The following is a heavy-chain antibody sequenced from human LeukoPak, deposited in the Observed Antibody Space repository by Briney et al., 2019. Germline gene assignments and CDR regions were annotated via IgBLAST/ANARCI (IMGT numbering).Heavy chain of an antibody. CDR1: GFTFNSYA. V-gene: IGHV3-23*01. D-gene: IGHD3-9*01. CDR2: ISGSGGST. J-gene: IGHJ6*03. CDR3: AKVKNDILTGYYSKYYYYYMDV. Sequence: SGGSLRLSCAASGFTFNSYAMSWVRQAPGKGLEWVSAISGSGGSTYYADSVKGRFTISRDNSRNTLYLQMNSLRAEDTAVYYCAKVKNDILTGYYSKYYYYYMDVWGKGTTVTVSS.